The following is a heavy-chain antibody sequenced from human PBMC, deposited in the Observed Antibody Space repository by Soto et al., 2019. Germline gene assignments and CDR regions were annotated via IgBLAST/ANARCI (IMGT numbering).Heavy chain of an antibody. CDR2: INPNSGGT. V-gene: IGHV1-2*02. CDR1: GYTFSDYY. Sequence: ASVKVSCKASGYTFSDYYIHWVRQAPGQGLEWMGWINPNSGGTKYAPKFQGGVTMTRDTSITTAYMELNSLRAGDTAVYFCARGQEVGAHFFDSWGQGTQVTVSS. D-gene: IGHD2-15*01. J-gene: IGHJ4*02. CDR3: ARGQEVGAHFFDS.